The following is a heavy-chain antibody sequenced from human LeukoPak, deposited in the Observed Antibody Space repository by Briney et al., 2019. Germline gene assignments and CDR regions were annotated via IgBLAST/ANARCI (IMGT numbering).Heavy chain of an antibody. D-gene: IGHD4-17*01. J-gene: IGHJ4*02. V-gene: IGHV3-7*01. CDR3: ARGYGNYGY. Sequence: GGSLRLSCAASGFTFSSYWMSWVRQAPGKXLEWVANIKQDGSEKNYVDSVKGRFTISRDNAKNSLYLQMNTLRVEDTAVYYCARGYGNYGYWGQGTLVTVSS. CDR2: IKQDGSEK. CDR1: GFTFSSYW.